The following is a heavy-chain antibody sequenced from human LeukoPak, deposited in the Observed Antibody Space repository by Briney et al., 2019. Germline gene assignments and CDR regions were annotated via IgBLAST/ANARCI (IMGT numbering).Heavy chain of an antibody. CDR2: IKQDAIET. D-gene: IGHD4-23*01. CDR1: GFTFSSYW. Sequence: GGSMRLSCAAYGFTFSSYWMRWVRQAPGKGLGWVANIKQDAIETYYVDSVKGRFTISTDNAKTSLYLQMNSLRAEDTAVYYCARGSTTVVADFDYWGQGTLVTVSS. V-gene: IGHV3-7*01. CDR3: ARGSTTVVADFDY. J-gene: IGHJ4*02.